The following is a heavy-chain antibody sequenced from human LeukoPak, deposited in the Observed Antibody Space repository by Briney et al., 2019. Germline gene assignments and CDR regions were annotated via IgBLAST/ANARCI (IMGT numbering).Heavy chain of an antibody. J-gene: IGHJ6*02. CDR2: VSYDGSNK. CDR1: GFTVSSTG. V-gene: IGHV3-30*18. CDR3: AKDLVGATSSDYYGMDV. D-gene: IGHD1-26*01. Sequence: GRSLRLSCAAAGFTVSSTGMHWVRQDPGKGLEWVAVVSYDGSNKYYADSVKGRFTISRDNSKNTLYLQMNSLRAEDTAVYYCAKDLVGATSSDYYGMDVWGQGTTVTVSS.